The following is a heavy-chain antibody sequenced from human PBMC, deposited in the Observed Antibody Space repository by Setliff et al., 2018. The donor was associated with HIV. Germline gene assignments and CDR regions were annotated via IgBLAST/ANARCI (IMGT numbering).Heavy chain of an antibody. J-gene: IGHJ6*02. CDR2: ISPYNGHT. CDR3: ARLGSGWSDSYYYAMDV. V-gene: IGHV1-18*01. D-gene: IGHD6-19*01. Sequence: ASVKVSCKASGYTFLTYGISWVRQAPGHGLEWMGWISPYNGHTNYAQNFQGRVTMTTDTSTSRAYMEMRSLRSDDTAAYFCARLGSGWSDSYYYAMDVWGQGTTVTVSS. CDR1: GYTFLTYG.